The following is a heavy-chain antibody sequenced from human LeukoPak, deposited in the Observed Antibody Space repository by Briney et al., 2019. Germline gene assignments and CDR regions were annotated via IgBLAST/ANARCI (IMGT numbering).Heavy chain of an antibody. CDR3: ARDPAYDYVWGSYNYFDY. CDR2: ISAYNGNT. V-gene: IGHV1-18*01. J-gene: IGHJ4*01. CDR1: GYTFTSYG. D-gene: IGHD3-16*01. Sequence: ASAKVSCKASGYTFTSYGISWVRQAPGQGLEWMGWISAYNGNTNYAQKLQGRVTMTTDTSTSTAYMELRSLRSDDTAVYYCARDPAYDYVWGSYNYFDYWGQGTLVTVSS.